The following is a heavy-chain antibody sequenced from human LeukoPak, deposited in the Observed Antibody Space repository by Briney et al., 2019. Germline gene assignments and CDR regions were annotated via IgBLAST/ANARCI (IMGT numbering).Heavy chain of an antibody. CDR3: ARHLNMIVPHYGMDV. V-gene: IGHV4-59*08. CDR1: GGSISSYY. CDR2: IYYSGST. J-gene: IGHJ6*02. D-gene: IGHD3-22*01. Sequence: PSETLSLTCTVSGGSISSYYWSWIRQPPGKGLEWIGYIYYSGSTNYNPSLKSRVTISVDTSKNQFSLKLSSVTAADTAVYYCARHLNMIVPHYGMDVWGQGTTVTVSS.